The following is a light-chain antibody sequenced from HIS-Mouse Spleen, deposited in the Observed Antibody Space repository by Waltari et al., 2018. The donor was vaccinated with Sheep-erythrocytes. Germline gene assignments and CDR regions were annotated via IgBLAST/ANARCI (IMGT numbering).Light chain of an antibody. J-gene: IGLJ1*01. CDR3: CSYAGSYNHV. CDR1: SSDFGGYNF. V-gene: IGLV2-11*01. Sequence: QSALTQPRSVSGSPGQSVTIPCTGTSSDFGGYNFVSWYQQHPGKAPKPMIYDVSKRPSGVPDRFSGSKSGNTASLTISGLQAEDEADYYCCSYAGSYNHVFATGTKVTVL. CDR2: DVS.